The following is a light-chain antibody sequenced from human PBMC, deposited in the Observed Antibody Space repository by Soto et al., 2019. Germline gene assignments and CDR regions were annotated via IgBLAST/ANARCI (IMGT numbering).Light chain of an antibody. CDR1: QSVSSSY. CDR3: QQYYNWPRA. Sequence: IVLAQAQGALSVSPGEIANLSVRASQSVSSSYLAWYKQKPGQAPRLLIYDAPTRATGIRVRLSGSGSGIDFTLTISGLQSEDWAVYYCQQYYNWPRAFGQGTRLEIK. CDR2: DAP. V-gene: IGKV3D-15*01. J-gene: IGKJ5*01.